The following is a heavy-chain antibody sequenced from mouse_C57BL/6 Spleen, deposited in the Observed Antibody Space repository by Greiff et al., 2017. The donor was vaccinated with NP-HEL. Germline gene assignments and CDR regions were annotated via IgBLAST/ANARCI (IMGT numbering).Heavy chain of an antibody. V-gene: IGHV1-82*01. D-gene: IGHD3-3*01. J-gene: IGHJ3*01. CDR2: IYPGDGDT. CDR3: ARGGQLEFAY. CDR1: GYAFSSSW. Sequence: VQLQQSGPELVKPGASVKISCKASGYAFSSSWMNWVKQRPGKGLEWIGRIYPGDGDTNYNGKFKGKATLTADKSSSTAYMQLSSLTSEDSAVYFCARGGQLEFAYWGQGTLVTVSA.